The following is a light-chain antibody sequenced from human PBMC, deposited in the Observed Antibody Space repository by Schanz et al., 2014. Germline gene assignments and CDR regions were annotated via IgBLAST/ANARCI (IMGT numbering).Light chain of an antibody. CDR1: QGISNY. CDR2: AAS. CDR3: QKYDGAPLT. Sequence: DIQMTQSPSSLSASVGDRVTITCRASQGISNYLAWYQQKPGQVPKLLIYAASTLQSGVPSRFSGSGSGSDFTLTISSLQSEDVAAYYCQKYDGAPLTFGRGTKVDLK. J-gene: IGKJ4*01. V-gene: IGKV1-27*01.